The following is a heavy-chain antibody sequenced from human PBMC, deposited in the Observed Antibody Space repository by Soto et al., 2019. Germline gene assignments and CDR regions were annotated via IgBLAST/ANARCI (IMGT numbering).Heavy chain of an antibody. CDR3: ARDWRTYCSGGSCSSPLSYFED. J-gene: IGHJ4*02. V-gene: IGHV3-33*01. CDR2: IWYDGSKQ. Sequence: QVELLESGGGVVQPGTSLRLSCAASGFTFSDHGMHWVRQAPGKGLEWVSVIWYDGSKQYYGDAVKGRFTISRDNSKNRLYLDMNSLRVDDTAVYYCARDWRTYCSGGSCSSPLSYFEDWGQGTLVTVSS. D-gene: IGHD2-15*01. CDR1: GFTFSDHG.